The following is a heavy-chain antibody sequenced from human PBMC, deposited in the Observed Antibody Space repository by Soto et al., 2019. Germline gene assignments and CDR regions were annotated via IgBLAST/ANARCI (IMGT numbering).Heavy chain of an antibody. D-gene: IGHD3-9*01. CDR3: AKVGRYYDILTGYFFPKRFDP. CDR2: ISYDGSNK. J-gene: IGHJ5*02. V-gene: IGHV3-30*18. Sequence: PGGSLRLSCAASGFTFSSYGMHWVRQAPGKGLEWVAVISYDGSNKYYADSVKGRFTISRDNSKNTLYLQMNSLRAEDTAVYYCAKVGRYYDILTGYFFPKRFDPRGQGTLVTVSS. CDR1: GFTFSSYG.